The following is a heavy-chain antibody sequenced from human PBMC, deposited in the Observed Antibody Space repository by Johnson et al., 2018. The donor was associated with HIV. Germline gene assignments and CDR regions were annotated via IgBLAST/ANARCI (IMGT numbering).Heavy chain of an antibody. CDR2: IYSGGST. J-gene: IGHJ3*02. CDR1: GFIFSDSC. CDR3: ARELRLGRYSYGSGFAAFDI. Sequence: VQLVESGGGLVQPGGSLRLSCAASGFIFSDSCMTWVRQAPGKGLEWVSVIYSGGSTYYADSVKGRFTISRDNSKNSLYLQMNSLRAEDTAVYYCARELRLGRYSYGSGFAAFDIWGQGTMVTVSS. D-gene: IGHD5-18*01. V-gene: IGHV3-66*01.